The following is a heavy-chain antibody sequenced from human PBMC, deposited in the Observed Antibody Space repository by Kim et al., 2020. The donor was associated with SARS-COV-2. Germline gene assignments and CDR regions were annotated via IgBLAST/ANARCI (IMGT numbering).Heavy chain of an antibody. V-gene: IGHV1-18*01. CDR1: GYTFTSYG. CDR3: ARVQYHLGYGSGRVNWFDP. Sequence: ASVKVSCKASGYTFTSYGISWVRQAPGQGLEWMGWISAYNGNTNYAQKLQGRVTMTTDTSTSTAYMELRSLRSDDTAVYYCARVQYHLGYGSGRVNWFDPWGQGTLVTVSS. J-gene: IGHJ5*02. D-gene: IGHD3-10*01. CDR2: ISAYNGNT.